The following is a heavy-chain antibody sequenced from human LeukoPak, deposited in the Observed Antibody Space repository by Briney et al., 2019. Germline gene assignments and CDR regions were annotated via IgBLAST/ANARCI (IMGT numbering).Heavy chain of an antibody. CDR1: GGSISSCGYF. D-gene: IGHD3-22*01. CDR3: ARGYYDSSGHYFDY. V-gene: IGHV4-30-2*01. J-gene: IGHJ4*02. CDR2: IYHSGST. Sequence: SETLSLTCAVSGGSISSCGYFWSWIRQPPGKGLKWIGYIYHSGSTYYNPSLKSRVTISVDRSKNQFSLKLSSVTAADTAVYYCARGYYDSSGHYFDYWGQGTLVTVSS.